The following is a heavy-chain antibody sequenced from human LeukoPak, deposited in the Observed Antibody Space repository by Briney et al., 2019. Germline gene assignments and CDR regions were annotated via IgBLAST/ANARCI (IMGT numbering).Heavy chain of an antibody. J-gene: IGHJ4*02. CDR3: ARRIGGSSRVDRLDY. D-gene: IGHD3-16*01. CDR1: GFTFSSYW. Sequence: VGSLRLSCAASGFTFSSYWMSWVRQAPGKGLEWVANIKQDGSEKYYVDSVKGRFTISRDNAKNSLYLQMNSLRAEDTAVYYCARRIGGSSRVDRLDYWGQGTLVTVSS. CDR2: IKQDGSEK. V-gene: IGHV3-7*01.